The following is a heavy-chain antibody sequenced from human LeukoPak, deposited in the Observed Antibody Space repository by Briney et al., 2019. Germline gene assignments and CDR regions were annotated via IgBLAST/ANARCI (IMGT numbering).Heavy chain of an antibody. J-gene: IGHJ5*02. CDR3: ARVMVAATNWFDP. CDR1: GFTFSSYW. CDR2: IKQDGSEK. D-gene: IGHD2-15*01. V-gene: IGHV3-7*01. Sequence: GGSLRLSCAASGFTFSSYWMSWVRQAPGKGLEWVANIKQDGSEKYYVDSVKGRFTIFRDNAKNSLYLQMNSLRAEDTAVYYCARVMVAATNWFDPWGQGTLVTVSS.